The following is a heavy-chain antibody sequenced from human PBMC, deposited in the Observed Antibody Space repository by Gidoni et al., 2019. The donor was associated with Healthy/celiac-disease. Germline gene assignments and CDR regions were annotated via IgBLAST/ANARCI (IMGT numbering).Heavy chain of an antibody. CDR3: AKDILSSSGWFPVDY. D-gene: IGHD6-19*01. CDR1: GFPFSSYG. Sequence: QVHLVESWGGVVQPAMSLRLSCAASGFPFSSYGMHWVRQAPGKGLEWVAVISYDGSNKYYADSVKGRFTISRDNSKNTLYLQMNSLRAEDTAVYYCAKDILSSSGWFPVDYWGQGTLVTVSS. CDR2: ISYDGSNK. J-gene: IGHJ4*02. V-gene: IGHV3-30*18.